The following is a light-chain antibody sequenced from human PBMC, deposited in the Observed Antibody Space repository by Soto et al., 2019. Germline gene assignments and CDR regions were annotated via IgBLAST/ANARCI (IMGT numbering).Light chain of an antibody. CDR3: QQYNNWPPLYT. J-gene: IGKJ2*01. V-gene: IGKV3-15*01. Sequence: EIVMTQSPATLCVSPGERATLSCRASQSVHINIAWYQQKPGQAPRLLIYGASTRATGIPARFSGSGSGTEFNLTISSLQSEDFAVYYCQQYNNWPPLYTFGQGTKVEIK. CDR2: GAS. CDR1: QSVHIN.